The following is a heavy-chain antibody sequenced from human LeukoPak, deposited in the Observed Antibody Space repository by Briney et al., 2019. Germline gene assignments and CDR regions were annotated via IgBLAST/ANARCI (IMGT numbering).Heavy chain of an antibody. V-gene: IGHV3-30-3*01. J-gene: IGHJ4*02. CDR1: GFDFHNYV. Sequence: GGSLRLSCAASGFDFHNYVIHWVRQAPGKGLEWVAVISSDVNIKYYADSVKGRFTISRDNSKNTPYVQMNSLRAEDTAVYYCAKGHYYGSGSLDYWGQGTLVTVSS. D-gene: IGHD3-10*01. CDR2: ISSDVNIK. CDR3: AKGHYYGSGSLDY.